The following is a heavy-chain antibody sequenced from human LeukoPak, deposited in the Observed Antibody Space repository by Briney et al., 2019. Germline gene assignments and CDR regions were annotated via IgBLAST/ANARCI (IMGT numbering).Heavy chain of an antibody. CDR2: INPNSGGT. CDR3: ARTQLYDFWSGYYGDAFDI. J-gene: IGHJ3*02. Sequence: ASVKVSCKASGYTFTGYYMHWVRQAPGQGLEWMGRINPNSGGTNYAQKFQGRVTMTRDTSISTAYMELSRLRSDDTAVYYCARTQLYDFWSGYYGDAFDIWGQGTMVTVSS. CDR1: GYTFTGYY. V-gene: IGHV1-2*06. D-gene: IGHD3-3*01.